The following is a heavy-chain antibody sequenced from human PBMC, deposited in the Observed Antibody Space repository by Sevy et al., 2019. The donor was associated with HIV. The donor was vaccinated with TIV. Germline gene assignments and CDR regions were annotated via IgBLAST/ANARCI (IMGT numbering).Heavy chain of an antibody. D-gene: IGHD6-13*01. Sequence: SETLSLTCTVSDGSIRTFYWSWIRQPPGKGLKWIGYIYYSGSTNYNPSLKSRVTISVDTSKNQFSLKLSSVTAADTAVYYCARVPRTRSIAAAALYYFDYWGQGTLVTVSS. CDR3: ARVPRTRSIAAAALYYFDY. CDR2: IYYSGST. J-gene: IGHJ4*02. CDR1: DGSIRTFY. V-gene: IGHV4-59*01.